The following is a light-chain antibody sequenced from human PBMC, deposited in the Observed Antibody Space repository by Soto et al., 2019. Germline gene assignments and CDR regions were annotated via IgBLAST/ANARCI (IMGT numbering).Light chain of an antibody. Sequence: QSVLTQPASVYGPPGQSITISCTGTSSDVDGYNYVSWYQQRPGKAPKLMIYDVSNRPSGVSNRFSGSKSGNTASLTISGLQAEDEADYYCSSYTSSSTYVFGTGTKVTVL. CDR3: SSYTSSSTYV. V-gene: IGLV2-14*01. CDR2: DVS. CDR1: SSDVDGYNY. J-gene: IGLJ1*01.